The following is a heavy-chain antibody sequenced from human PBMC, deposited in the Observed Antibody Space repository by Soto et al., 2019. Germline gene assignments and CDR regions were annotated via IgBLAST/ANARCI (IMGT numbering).Heavy chain of an antibody. D-gene: IGHD5-18*01. J-gene: IGHJ4*02. CDR3: ARDSFGDTAMVGVDY. Sequence: QVQLVESGGGVVQPGRSLRLSCAASGFTFSSYAMHWVRQAPGKGLEWVAVISYDGSNKYYADSVKGRFTISRDNSKNTRYLHMNSLRAEDTAVYYCARDSFGDTAMVGVDYWGQGTLVTGSS. V-gene: IGHV3-30-3*01. CDR2: ISYDGSNK. CDR1: GFTFSSYA.